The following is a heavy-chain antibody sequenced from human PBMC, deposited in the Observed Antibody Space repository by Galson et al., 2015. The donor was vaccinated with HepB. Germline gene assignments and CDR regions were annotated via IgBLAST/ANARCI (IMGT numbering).Heavy chain of an antibody. V-gene: IGHV3-33*01. CDR1: GFTFSSYG. CDR3: ARARPSNDAFDI. CDR2: IWYDGSNK. Sequence: SLRLSCAASGFTFSSYGMHWVRQAPGKGLEWVAVIWYDGSNKYYADSVKGRFTISRDNSKNTLYLQMNSLRAEDTAVYYCARARPSNDAFDIWGQGTMVTVSS. J-gene: IGHJ3*02.